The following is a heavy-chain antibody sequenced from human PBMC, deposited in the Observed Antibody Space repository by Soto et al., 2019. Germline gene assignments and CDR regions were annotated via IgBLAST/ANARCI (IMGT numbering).Heavy chain of an antibody. J-gene: IGHJ6*02. CDR2: IIPIFGTA. CDR1: GGTFSSYA. CDR3: ASAPEGYYYYGMDV. Sequence: GASVKVSCKASGGTFSSYAISWVRQAPGQGLEWMGGIIPIFGTANYAQKFQGRVTITADESTSTAYMELSSLRSEDTAVYYCASAPEGYYYYGMDVWGQGTTVTVSS. V-gene: IGHV1-69*13.